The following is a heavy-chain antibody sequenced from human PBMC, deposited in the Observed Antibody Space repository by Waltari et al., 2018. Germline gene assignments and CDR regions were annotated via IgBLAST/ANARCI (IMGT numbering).Heavy chain of an antibody. V-gene: IGHV3-23*01. CDR2: ISGSGGSP. Sequence: VQLLESGGGLVQSGGSLRLSCAASGFTFRSYAMNWVRPAPGKGVGWLSVISGSGGSPYYADSVKGRFTISRDNSKNALYLQMNNLRVEDTAVYYCASSLYGDYTQICGRVFDYWGQGTLVTVSS. CDR1: GFTFRSYA. D-gene: IGHD4-17*01. CDR3: ASSLYGDYTQICGRVFDY. J-gene: IGHJ4*02.